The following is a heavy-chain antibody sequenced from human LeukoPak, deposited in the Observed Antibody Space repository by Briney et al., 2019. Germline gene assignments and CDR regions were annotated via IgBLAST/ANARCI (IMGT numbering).Heavy chain of an antibody. CDR2: MNPNSGDT. CDR1: GYTFTSYD. D-gene: IGHD2-15*01. V-gene: IGHV1-8*03. Sequence: ASVKVSCKASGYTFTSYDINWVRQATGQGLEWMGWMNPNSGDTGYAQKFQGRVTITRNTSISTAYMELSSLRSEDTAVYYCARVVVAAHDAFDIWGQGTMVTVSS. CDR3: ARVVVAAHDAFDI. J-gene: IGHJ3*02.